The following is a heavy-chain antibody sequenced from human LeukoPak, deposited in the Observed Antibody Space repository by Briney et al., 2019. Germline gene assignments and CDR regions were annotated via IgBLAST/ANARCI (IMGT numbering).Heavy chain of an antibody. J-gene: IGHJ4*02. CDR2: ISAYNGNT. Sequence: ASVKVSCKASGYTFTSYGISWVRQAPGQGLEWMGWISAYNGNTNYAQKFQGRVTITTDESTSTAYMELSSLRSEDTAVYYCARDQRSAAGYYDSSGYYYWGQGTLVTVSS. V-gene: IGHV1-18*01. CDR3: ARDQRSAAGYYDSSGYYY. D-gene: IGHD3-22*01. CDR1: GYTFTSYG.